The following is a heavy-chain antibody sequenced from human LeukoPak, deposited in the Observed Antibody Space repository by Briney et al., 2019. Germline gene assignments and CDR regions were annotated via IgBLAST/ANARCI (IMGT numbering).Heavy chain of an antibody. J-gene: IGHJ4*02. CDR3: AKTQWKVGATDYFDY. CDR1: GFTFSSYE. V-gene: IGHV3-48*03. CDR2: ISNSGSSI. Sequence: GGSLRLSCAGSGFTFSSYEMNWVRQAPGKGLEWVSYISNSGSSIYYADSVKGRFTISRDNAKNSLYLQMNSLRAEDTAVYYCAKTQWKVGATDYFDYWGQGILVTVSS. D-gene: IGHD1-26*01.